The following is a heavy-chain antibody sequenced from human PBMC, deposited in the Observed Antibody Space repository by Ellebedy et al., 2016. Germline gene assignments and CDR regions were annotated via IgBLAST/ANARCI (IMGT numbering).Heavy chain of an antibody. J-gene: IGHJ5*02. CDR2: VYYSGST. CDR1: DGSISSSTYY. CDR3: ARGLGEPSWFDP. Sequence: SETLSLXXTISDGSISSSTYYWGWIRQPPGKGLEWIGNVYYSGSTYYNTSLKSRVTISVDTSKNQFSLRLSSVTAADTAVYYCARGLGEPSWFDPWGQGTLVTVFS. D-gene: IGHD1-26*01. V-gene: IGHV4-39*01.